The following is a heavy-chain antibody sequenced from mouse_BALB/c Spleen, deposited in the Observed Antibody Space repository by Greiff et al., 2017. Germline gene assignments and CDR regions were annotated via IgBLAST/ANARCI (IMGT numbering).Heavy chain of an antibody. CDR1: GYSFTGYT. Sequence: EVKLMESGPELVKPGASLKISCKASGYSFTGYTMNWVKQSHGKNLEWIGLINPYNGGTSYNQKFKGKATLTVDKSSSTAYMELLSLTSEDSAVYYCARGEDGNYYFDYWGQGTTLTVSS. D-gene: IGHD2-1*01. CDR3: ARGEDGNYYFDY. J-gene: IGHJ2*01. V-gene: IGHV1-18*01. CDR2: INPYNGGT.